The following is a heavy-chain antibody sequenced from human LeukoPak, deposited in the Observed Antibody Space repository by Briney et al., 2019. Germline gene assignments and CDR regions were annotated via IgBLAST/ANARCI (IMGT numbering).Heavy chain of an antibody. Sequence: GGSLRLSCGASGFTFSTYGMNWVRQAPGKGLEWVASIKDSTGRVTYYADSVKGRFIISRDNYKKILYLQLSSLREDDTGMYYCAKDAAATSGPNWGQGTLVTVSS. J-gene: IGHJ4*02. D-gene: IGHD6-13*01. CDR2: IKDSTGRVT. CDR1: GFTFSTYG. V-gene: IGHV3-23*01. CDR3: AKDAAATSGPN.